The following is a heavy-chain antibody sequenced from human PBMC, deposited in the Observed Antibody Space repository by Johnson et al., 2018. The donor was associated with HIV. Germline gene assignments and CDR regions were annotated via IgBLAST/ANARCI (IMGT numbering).Heavy chain of an antibody. CDR1: GFTISTFW. V-gene: IGHV3-15*02. J-gene: IGHJ3*02. Sequence: MLLVESGGALVQPGGSLRLSCEVSGFTISTFWMHWVRQAPGKGLEWVGRIKSKTDGGTTDYAAPVKGRFTISRDNSKNTLYLQMNSLRAEDTAVYYCARGGYSSGWIYAFDIWGQGTMVTVSS. CDR2: IKSKTDGGTT. D-gene: IGHD6-19*01. CDR3: ARGGYSSGWIYAFDI.